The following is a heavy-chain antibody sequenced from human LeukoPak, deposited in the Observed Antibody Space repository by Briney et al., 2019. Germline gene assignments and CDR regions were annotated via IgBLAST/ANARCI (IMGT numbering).Heavy chain of an antibody. J-gene: IGHJ4*02. CDR2: ISSGSSNI. CDR1: GFTYSSYS. CDR3: ARWCSSSSCFRGFDY. V-gene: IGHV3-48*01. Sequence: PGGTLRLSCAASGFTYSSYSMNEVPQPRAKGREGVSYISSGSSNIYYADSVKGRFTISRDNAKNSLYLQMNSLRAEDTAVYYCARWCSSSSCFRGFDYWGQGTLVTVSS. D-gene: IGHD2-2*01.